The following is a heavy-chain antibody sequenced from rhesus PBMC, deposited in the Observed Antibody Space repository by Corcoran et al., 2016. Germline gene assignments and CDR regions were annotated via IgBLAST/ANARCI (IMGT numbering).Heavy chain of an antibody. Sequence: QVQLVQSGAEVKKPGSSVKVSCKASGYTFTDYYMNWVRQAPRQGLEWMGWINPYNGTTKCAQKFQGRVTMTRDKSTSTAYMELSSLRSEDTAVYYCAREDTATVNNEGFDYWGQGVLVTVSS. CDR1: GYTFTDYY. J-gene: IGHJ4*01. D-gene: IGHD5-12*01. CDR3: AREDTATVNNEGFDY. V-gene: IGHV1S2*01. CDR2: INPYNGTT.